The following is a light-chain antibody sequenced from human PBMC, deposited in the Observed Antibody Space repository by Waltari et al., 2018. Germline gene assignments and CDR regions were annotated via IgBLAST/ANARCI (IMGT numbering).Light chain of an antibody. CDR2: FNG. V-gene: IGLV1-44*01. Sequence: QSVLTQPHSASGPPGPRVTISCSGSSPNSGKNTVNWYQQLPGTAPRTVIYFNGQRPSGVPDRFSGSKSGTSASLAISGLQSEDEADFHCAVWDDSLNGLIFGGGTKLTVL. CDR3: AVWDDSLNGLI. CDR1: SPNSGKNT. J-gene: IGLJ2*01.